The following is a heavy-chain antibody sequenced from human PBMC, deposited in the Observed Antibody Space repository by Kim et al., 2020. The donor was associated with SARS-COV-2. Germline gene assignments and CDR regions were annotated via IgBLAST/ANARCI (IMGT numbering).Heavy chain of an antibody. V-gene: IGHV4-39*01. D-gene: IGHD3-10*01. J-gene: IGHJ5*02. CDR3: ARHLTMVRGVSWFDP. Sequence: PSLKSRVTISVDTSKNQFSLKLSSVTAADTAVYYCARHLTMVRGVSWFDPWGQGTLVTVSS.